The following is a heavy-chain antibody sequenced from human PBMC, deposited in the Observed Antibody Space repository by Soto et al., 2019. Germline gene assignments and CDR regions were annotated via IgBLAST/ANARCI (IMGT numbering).Heavy chain of an antibody. J-gene: IGHJ2*01. V-gene: IGHV3-72*01. CDR3: ARDLGGAPYVDL. D-gene: IGHD3-16*01. Sequence: GGSLRLSCETSGFTFRFFDMHWVRQAPGKGLEWVGRIRKKVNSYTTESAASVKGRFTVSRDDSKNSLYLQMNSLKTEDTAIYYCARDLGGAPYVDLWGRGTLVTVSS. CDR1: GFTFRFFD. CDR2: IRKKVNSYTT.